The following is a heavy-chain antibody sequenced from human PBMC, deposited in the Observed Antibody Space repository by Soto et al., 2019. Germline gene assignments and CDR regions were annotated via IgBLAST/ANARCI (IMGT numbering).Heavy chain of an antibody. V-gene: IGHV4-61*01. J-gene: IGHJ4*02. Sequence: SETLSLTCTVSGGSLRSGSYYWSWIRQPPGKGLEWIGYIYHGGATNYNASLKSRVTISVDTSKNQFFLKVKSVTAADTAVYFCARDSSGRHDYWGQGTPVTSPQ. CDR1: GGSLRSGSYY. CDR2: IYHGGAT. CDR3: ARDSSGRHDY. D-gene: IGHD3-22*01.